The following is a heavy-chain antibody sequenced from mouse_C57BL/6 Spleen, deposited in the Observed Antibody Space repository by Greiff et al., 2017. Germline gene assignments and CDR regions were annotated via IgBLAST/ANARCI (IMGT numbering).Heavy chain of an antibody. J-gene: IGHJ4*01. D-gene: IGHD1-1*01. CDR2: IYPGDGDT. Sequence: QVQLQQSGPELVKPGASVKISCKASGYAFSSSWMNWVKQRPGKGLEWIGRIYPGDGDTNYNGKFKGKATLTADKSSSTAYMQLSSLTSEDSAVYFCAREASITTVVPYYAMDDWGQGTSVTVSS. CDR3: AREASITTVVPYYAMDD. V-gene: IGHV1-82*01. CDR1: GYAFSSSW.